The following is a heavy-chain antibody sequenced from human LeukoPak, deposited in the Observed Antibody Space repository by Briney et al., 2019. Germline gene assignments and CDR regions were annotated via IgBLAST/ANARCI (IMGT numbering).Heavy chain of an antibody. J-gene: IGHJ6*03. CDR2: IKEDKSEK. CDR3: ARDRVGQQLVGRNYYYYYMDV. CDR1: GFTFSSYW. D-gene: IGHD6-13*01. Sequence: GGSLRLSCAASGFTFSSYWMSWVRQAPGKGLEWVANIKEDKSEKYYLDSVKGRFTIFRDNAKNSLYLQMNSLRAEDTAVYYCARDRVGQQLVGRNYYYYYMDVWGKGTTVTISS. V-gene: IGHV3-7*01.